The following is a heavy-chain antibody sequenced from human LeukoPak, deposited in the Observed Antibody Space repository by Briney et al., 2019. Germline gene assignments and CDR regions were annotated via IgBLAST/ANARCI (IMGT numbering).Heavy chain of an antibody. Sequence: SETLSLTCAVYGGSFSGYYWSWIRQPPGKGLEWIGEINHSGSTNYNPPLKSRVTISVDTSKNQFSLKLSSVTAADTAVYYCARARRITMVRGVIIPFDYWGQGTLVTVSS. CDR2: INHSGST. V-gene: IGHV4-34*01. D-gene: IGHD3-10*01. CDR1: GGSFSGYY. J-gene: IGHJ4*02. CDR3: ARARRITMVRGVIIPFDY.